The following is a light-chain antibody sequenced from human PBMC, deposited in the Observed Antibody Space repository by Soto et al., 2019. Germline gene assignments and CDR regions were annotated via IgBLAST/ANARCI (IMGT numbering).Light chain of an antibody. CDR3: SSYTSSSSEV. V-gene: IGLV2-14*01. CDR1: SSDVGGYNY. J-gene: IGLJ1*01. Sequence: QSALTQPASVSGSPGPSITISCTGTSSDVGGYNYVSWYQLHPGKAPKLMIYDVSNRPSGVSNRFSGSKSGNTASLTISGLQAEDEADYYCSSYTSSSSEVFGTGTKLTVL. CDR2: DVS.